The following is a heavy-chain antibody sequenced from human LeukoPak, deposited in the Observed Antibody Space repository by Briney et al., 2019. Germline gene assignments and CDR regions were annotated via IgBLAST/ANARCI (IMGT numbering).Heavy chain of an antibody. CDR1: GFTFSSYS. D-gene: IGHD6-13*01. V-gene: IGHV3-21*01. Sequence: PGGSLRLXCAASGFTFSSYSMNWVRQAPGKGLEWVSSISSSSSYIYYADSVKGRFTISRDNAKNSLYLQMNSLRAEDTAVYYCARESDVSIAAAFDYWGQGTLVTVSS. J-gene: IGHJ4*02. CDR2: ISSSSSYI. CDR3: ARESDVSIAAAFDY.